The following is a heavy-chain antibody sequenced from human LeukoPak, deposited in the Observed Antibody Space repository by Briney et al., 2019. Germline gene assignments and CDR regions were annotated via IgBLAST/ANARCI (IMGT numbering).Heavy chain of an antibody. CDR3: ARGGHSSGWYYFDY. Sequence: GRSLRLSCAASGFTFSSYGMHWVRQAPGKGLEWVAVIWYDGSNKYYADSVKGRFTISRDNSKNTLYLQMNSLRAEDTAVYYCARGGHSSGWYYFDYWGQGTLVTVSS. V-gene: IGHV3-33*01. CDR1: GFTFSSYG. CDR2: IWYDGSNK. J-gene: IGHJ4*02. D-gene: IGHD6-19*01.